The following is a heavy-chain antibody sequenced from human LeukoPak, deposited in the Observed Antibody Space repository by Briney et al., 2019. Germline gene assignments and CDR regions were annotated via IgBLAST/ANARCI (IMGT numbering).Heavy chain of an antibody. D-gene: IGHD2-2*01. CDR3: ASSPSWQSGMDV. Sequence: PGGSLRLSCAASGFTFSSYWMHWVRHAPGKGLVWVSRINSDGSSTSYADSVKGRFTISRDNGKNTLYLQMNSLRAEDTAVYYCASSPSWQSGMDVWGQGTTVTVSS. J-gene: IGHJ6*02. CDR2: INSDGSST. CDR1: GFTFSSYW. V-gene: IGHV3-74*01.